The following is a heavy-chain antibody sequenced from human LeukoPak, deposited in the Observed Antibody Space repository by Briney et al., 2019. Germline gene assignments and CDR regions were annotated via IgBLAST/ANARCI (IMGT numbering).Heavy chain of an antibody. CDR1: GGTFSSYA. V-gene: IGHV1-69*04. D-gene: IGHD5-24*01. CDR3: AKEMATTPSPFDY. J-gene: IGHJ4*02. CDR2: IIPILGIA. Sequence: GSSVKVSCKASGGTFSSYAISWVRQAPGQGLEWMGRIIPILGIANYAQKFQGRVTIIADKSTSTAYMELSSLRSEDTAVYYCAKEMATTPSPFDYWGQGTLVTVSP.